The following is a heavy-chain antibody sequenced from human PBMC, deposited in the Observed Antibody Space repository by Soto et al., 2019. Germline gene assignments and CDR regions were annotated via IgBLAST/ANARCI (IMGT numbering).Heavy chain of an antibody. J-gene: IGHJ6*02. CDR1: GYTFTSYG. CDR3: ARDSGIRDILPGYYMSDYYYGMDV. Sequence: QVQLVQSGAEVKKPGASVKVSCKASGYTFTSYGISWVRQAPGQGLEWMGGIIPIFGTANYAQKFQGRVTITADESTSTAYMELSSLRSEDTAVYYCARDSGIRDILPGYYMSDYYYGMDVWGQGTTVTVSS. CDR2: IIPIFGTA. V-gene: IGHV1-69*13. D-gene: IGHD3-9*01.